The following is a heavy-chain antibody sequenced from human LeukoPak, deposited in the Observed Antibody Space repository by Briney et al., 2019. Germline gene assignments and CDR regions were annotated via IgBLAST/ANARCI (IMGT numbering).Heavy chain of an antibody. CDR2: IYNSGST. D-gene: IGHD3-10*01. CDR3: ASIYFYGSGSYFGY. Sequence: SETLSLTCTVSGGSVSNYHWSCIRQPPGKGLEWIGYIYNSGSTNYNPSLKSRVMISVDTSKNQFSLKLTSVTAADTAVYYCASIYFYGSGSYFGYWGQGTLVTVSS. V-gene: IGHV4-59*08. J-gene: IGHJ4*02. CDR1: GGSVSNYH.